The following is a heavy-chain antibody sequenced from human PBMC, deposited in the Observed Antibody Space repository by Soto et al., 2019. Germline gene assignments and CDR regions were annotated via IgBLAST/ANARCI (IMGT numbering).Heavy chain of an antibody. CDR3: PRQDGSNSTY. J-gene: IGHJ4*02. V-gene: IGHV4-30-4*01. CDR2: IYYSGST. CDR1: GGSITTCDYY. D-gene: IGHD3-10*01. Sequence: SETLSLTCTVSGGSITTCDYYWGWIRQPPGKGLEWIGYIYYSGSTFYSPSLKSRVTISLNTPKNQFSLRLGSVTAADTAVYYCPRQDGSNSTYWGQGSSVIVS.